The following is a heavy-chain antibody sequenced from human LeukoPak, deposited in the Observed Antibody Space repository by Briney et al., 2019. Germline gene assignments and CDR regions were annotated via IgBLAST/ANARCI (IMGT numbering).Heavy chain of an antibody. Sequence: SETLSLTCTVSGGSISSYYWSWIRQPPGKGLEWIGYIYNTGEITDYSPSLKSRVTISVDTSKNQFSLKLSSVTAADTAVYYCARGGPGYSSGWYGGYYYYYYMDVWGKGTTVTVSS. D-gene: IGHD6-19*01. CDR3: ARGGPGYSSGWYGGYYYYYYMDV. V-gene: IGHV4-59*12. CDR2: IYNTGEIT. J-gene: IGHJ6*03. CDR1: GGSISSYY.